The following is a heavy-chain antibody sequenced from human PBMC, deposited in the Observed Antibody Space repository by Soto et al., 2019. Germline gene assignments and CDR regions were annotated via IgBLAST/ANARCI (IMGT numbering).Heavy chain of an antibody. V-gene: IGHV3-21*01. J-gene: IGHJ3*02. CDR3: ARAYDSSLQDAFDI. D-gene: IGHD3-22*01. Sequence: GGSLRLSCAASGFTFSSYSMNWVRQAPGKGLEWVSSISSSSSYIYYADSVKGRFTISRDNAKNSLYLQMNSLRAEDTAVYYCARAYDSSLQDAFDIWGQGTMVTVSS. CDR2: ISSSSSYI. CDR1: GFTFSSYS.